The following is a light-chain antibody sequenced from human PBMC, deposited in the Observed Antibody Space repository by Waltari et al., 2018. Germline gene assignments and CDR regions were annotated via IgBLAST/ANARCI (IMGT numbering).Light chain of an antibody. CDR2: WAS. CDR1: QTVLYSSDNNNY. CDR3: QQYYDTPRT. J-gene: IGKJ1*01. V-gene: IGKV4-1*01. Sequence: DIVMTQSPDSLAVSLGERATLTCKSSQTVLYSSDNNNYLAWYQQKLGQPPKLLIYWASTRASGVPDRFSGSGSGTDFTLTISSLQAEDVAVYYCQQYYDTPRTFGQGTRVEIK.